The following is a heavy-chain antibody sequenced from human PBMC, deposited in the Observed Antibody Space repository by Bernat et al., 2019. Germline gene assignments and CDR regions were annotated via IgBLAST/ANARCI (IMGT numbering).Heavy chain of an antibody. CDR1: GFTFSSYG. J-gene: IGHJ4*02. D-gene: IGHD6-19*01. CDR2: IWYDGSNK. CDR3: ARSKAGSSGWSFDY. V-gene: IGHV3-33*01. Sequence: QVQLVESGGGVVQPGRSLRLSCAASGFTFSSYGMHWVRQAPGKGLEWVAVIWYDGSNKYYADSVKGRFTISSDNSKNTLYLQMNSLRAEDTAVYYCARSKAGSSGWSFDYWGQGTLVTVSS.